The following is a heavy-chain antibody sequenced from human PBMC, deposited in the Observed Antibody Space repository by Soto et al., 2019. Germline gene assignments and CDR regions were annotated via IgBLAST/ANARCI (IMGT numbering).Heavy chain of an antibody. V-gene: IGHV3-30*18. CDR1: GFIFSTFG. CDR3: AKDRGYCDSSSCYLGHAFDI. Sequence: QVQLVESGGGVVQPGRSLRLSCAASGFIFSTFGIHWVRQAPGKGLEWVAVISHDGRSKFYGDSVKGRFTISRDNSKNTLSLEMNSLRAEDTAVYYCAKDRGYCDSSSCYLGHAFDIWGQGTMVSVSS. D-gene: IGHD2-2*01. CDR2: ISHDGRSK. J-gene: IGHJ3*02.